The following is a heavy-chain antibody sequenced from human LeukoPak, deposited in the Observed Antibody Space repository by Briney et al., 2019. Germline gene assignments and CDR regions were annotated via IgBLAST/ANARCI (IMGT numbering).Heavy chain of an antibody. J-gene: IGHJ4*02. CDR1: GFTFSSYA. V-gene: IGHV3-23*01. CDR3: ARRSSGSSPYYFDY. CDR2: ISGSGGST. Sequence: PGGSLRLSCAASGFTFSSYAMSWVRQAPGKGLEWVSAISGSGGSTYYADSVKGRFTISRDNSKNTLYLEMNSLRAEDTAVYYCARRSSGSSPYYFDYWGQGTLVTVSS. D-gene: IGHD1-26*01.